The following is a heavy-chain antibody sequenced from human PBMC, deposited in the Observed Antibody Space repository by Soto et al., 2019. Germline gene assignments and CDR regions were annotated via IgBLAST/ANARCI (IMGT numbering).Heavy chain of an antibody. V-gene: IGHV3-30-3*01. D-gene: IGHD2-21*01. CDR3: SGGVVIWGDY. Sequence: QVQLVESGGGVVQPGRSLRLSCAASGFTFSSNAMHWVRQAPGKGLEWVAVISHDGSKKYYADSVKGRFTISRDNSKNTLYLQMNSLRAADTAVYYCSGGVVIWGDYWGQGTLVTVSS. J-gene: IGHJ4*02. CDR2: ISHDGSKK. CDR1: GFTFSSNA.